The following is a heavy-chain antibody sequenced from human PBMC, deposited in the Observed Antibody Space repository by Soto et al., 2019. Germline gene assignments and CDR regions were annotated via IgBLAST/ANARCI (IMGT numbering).Heavy chain of an antibody. CDR1: GFTFSSYG. CDR3: ARPSRVNYYDSSGYYALDAFDI. Sequence: GGSLRLSCAASGFTFSSYGMHWVRQAPGKGLEWVAVISYDGSNKYYADSVKGRFTISRDNAKNSLYLQMNSLRAEDTAVYYCARPSRVNYYDSSGYYALDAFDIWGQGTMVTVSS. J-gene: IGHJ3*02. V-gene: IGHV3-30*03. D-gene: IGHD3-22*01. CDR2: ISYDGSNK.